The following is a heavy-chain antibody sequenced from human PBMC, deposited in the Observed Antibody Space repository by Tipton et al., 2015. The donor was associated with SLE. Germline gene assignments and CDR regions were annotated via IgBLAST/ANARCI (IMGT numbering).Heavy chain of an antibody. J-gene: IGHJ4*02. CDR3: ARHDDSSGYSY. CDR2: ISYGGST. D-gene: IGHD3-22*01. V-gene: IGHV4-59*08. CDR1: GGSVSSHY. Sequence: TLSLTCTVSGGSVSSHYWSWIRQPPGKGLEWIGYISYGGSTKYNPSLRSRVTISADTSKNQFSLKLSSVSAADTAVYYCARHDDSSGYSYWGQGTLVTVSS.